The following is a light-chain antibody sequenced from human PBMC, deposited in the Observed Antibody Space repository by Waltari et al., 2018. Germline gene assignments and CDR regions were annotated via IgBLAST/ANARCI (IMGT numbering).Light chain of an antibody. CDR3: QQYGTSPPET. CDR1: QSGSSSY. Sequence: ELVLTQSPGTLSLSPGERATLSCRASQSGSSSYLAWYQQKPGQAPRLLIYGASSRATGIPDRFSGSGSGTDFTLTISRLEPEDFAVYYCQQYGTSPPETFGQGTKVEIK. V-gene: IGKV3-20*01. CDR2: GAS. J-gene: IGKJ1*01.